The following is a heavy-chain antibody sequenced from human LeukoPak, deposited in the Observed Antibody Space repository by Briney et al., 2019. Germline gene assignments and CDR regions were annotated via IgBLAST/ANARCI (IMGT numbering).Heavy chain of an antibody. CDR2: ISWNSGSI. CDR1: GFTFDDYA. CDR3: ARTPSLGSRVYYFDY. Sequence: GGSLRLSCAASGFTFDDYAMHWVRQAPGKGLEWVSGISWNSGSIGYADSVKGRFTISRDNAKNSLYLQMNSLRAEDTAVYYCARTPSLGSRVYYFDYWGQGTLVTVSS. J-gene: IGHJ4*02. V-gene: IGHV3-9*01. D-gene: IGHD1-14*01.